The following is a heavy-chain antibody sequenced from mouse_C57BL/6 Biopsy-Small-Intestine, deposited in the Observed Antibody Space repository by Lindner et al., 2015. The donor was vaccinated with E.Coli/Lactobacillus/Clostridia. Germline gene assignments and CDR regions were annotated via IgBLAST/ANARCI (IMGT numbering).Heavy chain of an antibody. V-gene: IGHV1-63*01. J-gene: IGHJ2*01. CDR3: ARRYYGSSPYYFDY. D-gene: IGHD1-1*01. Sequence: VQLQESGAELVRPGTSVKMSCKASGYTFTNYWIGWAKQRPGHGLEWIGDIYPGGGYTNYNEKFKGKATLTADKSSSTAYMQFSSLTSEDSAIYYCARRYYGSSPYYFDYWGQGTTLTVSS. CDR2: IYPGGGYT. CDR1: GYTFTNYW.